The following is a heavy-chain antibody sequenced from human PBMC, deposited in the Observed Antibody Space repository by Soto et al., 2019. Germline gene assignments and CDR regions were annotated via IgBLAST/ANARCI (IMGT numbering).Heavy chain of an antibody. D-gene: IGHD4-17*01. CDR2: IYHSGST. CDR1: GGSISSGGYY. CDR3: AREPVYYGDRVRWFDP. J-gene: IGHJ5*02. V-gene: IGHV4-31*03. Sequence: PSETLSLTCTVSGGSISSGGYYWSWIRQHPGKGLEWIGYIYHSGSTYYNPSLKSRVTISVDTSKNQFSLKLSSVTAADTAVYYCAREPVYYGDRVRWFDPWGQGTLVTVSS.